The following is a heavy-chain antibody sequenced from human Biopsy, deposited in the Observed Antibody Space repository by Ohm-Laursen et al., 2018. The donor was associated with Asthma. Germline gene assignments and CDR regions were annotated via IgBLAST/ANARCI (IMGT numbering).Heavy chain of an antibody. CDR3: ARGDSSNWSHYYFDY. J-gene: IGHJ4*02. CDR2: IYSGGTS. Sequence: SLRLSCTASGFSFSNFAIHWVRQAPGKGLEWVSVIYSGGTSHTADSVRGRFTISRDYSKNTLYLQMHSLGAEDTAVYYCARGDSSNWSHYYFDYWGQGTLVTVSS. V-gene: IGHV3-53*01. CDR1: GFSFSNFA. D-gene: IGHD3-22*01.